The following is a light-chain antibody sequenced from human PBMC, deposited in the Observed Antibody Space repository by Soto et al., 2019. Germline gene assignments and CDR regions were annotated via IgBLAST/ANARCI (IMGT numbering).Light chain of an antibody. CDR3: QQSYSTPRT. Sequence: EIVLTQSPGTLSLSPGERATLFCRASQTVSNKLAWYQQKPGQAPRLIIYGASTRATGIPARFSGSGSGTDFTLTISSLQPEDFATYYCQQSYSTPRTFGGGTKVDIK. CDR1: QTVSNK. J-gene: IGKJ4*01. CDR2: GAS. V-gene: IGKV3-15*01.